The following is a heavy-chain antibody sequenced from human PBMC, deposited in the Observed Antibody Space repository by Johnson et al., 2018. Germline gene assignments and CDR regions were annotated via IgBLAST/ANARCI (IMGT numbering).Heavy chain of an antibody. Sequence: VRLVQAGGGLVQHRGSLRLSCTGSGFTIDDNYMNWVRQPPGQGLAWVSLIFSDATTYYTDSVQGRFTLSSDPSKSTLYLKMASLPPEDTAVYYLPRLRCCGTPYMDIWGKGTAVTGSS. CDR2: IFSDATT. CDR1: GFTIDDNY. D-gene: IGHD2-8*01. J-gene: IGHJ6*03. CDR3: PRLRCCGTPYMDI. V-gene: IGHV3-66*02.